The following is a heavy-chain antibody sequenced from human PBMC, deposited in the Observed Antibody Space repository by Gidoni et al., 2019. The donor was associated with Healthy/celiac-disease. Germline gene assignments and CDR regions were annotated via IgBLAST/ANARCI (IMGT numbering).Heavy chain of an antibody. Sequence: ISRDNSKNTLYLQMNSLRAEDTAVYYCAKGPTKLPHHDAFDIWGQGTMVTVSS. V-gene: IGHV3-23*01. J-gene: IGHJ3*02. CDR3: AKGPTKLPHHDAFDI. D-gene: IGHD2-15*01.